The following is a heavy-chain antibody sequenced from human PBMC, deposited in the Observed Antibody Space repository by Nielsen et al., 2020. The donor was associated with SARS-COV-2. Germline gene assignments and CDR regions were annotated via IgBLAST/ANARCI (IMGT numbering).Heavy chain of an antibody. J-gene: IGHJ4*02. V-gene: IGHV3-23*01. CDR1: GFTVSCIS. CDR3: ARDRV. Sequence: GGSLRLSCAASGFTVSCISLIWVRQAPGKGLEWVSAISTSGTSSYYADSVKGRFTISRDNSKNTLYLQMNSLRVEDTAVYYCARDRVWGQGTLVTVSS. D-gene: IGHD3-10*01. CDR2: ISTSGTSS.